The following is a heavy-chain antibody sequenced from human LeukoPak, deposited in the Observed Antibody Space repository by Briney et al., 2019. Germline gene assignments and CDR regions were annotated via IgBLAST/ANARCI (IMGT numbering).Heavy chain of an antibody. D-gene: IGHD6-13*01. CDR1: GFTFSSYW. CDR3: ARSSSSRCFGYFDY. Sequence: PGGSLRLSCAASGFTFSSYWMSWVRQAPGKGLEWVANIKQDGSEKYYVDSVKGRFTISRDNAKNSLYLQMNSLRAEDTAVYYCARSSSSRCFGYFDYWGQGTLVTVSS. J-gene: IGHJ4*02. V-gene: IGHV3-7*01. CDR2: IKQDGSEK.